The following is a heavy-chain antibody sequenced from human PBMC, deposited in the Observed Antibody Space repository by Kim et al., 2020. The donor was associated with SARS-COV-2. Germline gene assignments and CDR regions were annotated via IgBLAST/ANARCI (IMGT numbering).Heavy chain of an antibody. D-gene: IGHD6-13*01. CDR2: INHSGST. J-gene: IGHJ4*01. V-gene: IGHV4-34*01. CDR1: GGSFSGYY. Sequence: SETLSLTCAVYGGSFSGYYWSWIRQPPGKGLEWIGEINHSGSTNYNPSLKSRVTTSVDTSKNQFSLKLSSLTAADTAVYYCARGVYSISWYGRRYYFY. CDR3: ARGVYSISWYGRRYYFY.